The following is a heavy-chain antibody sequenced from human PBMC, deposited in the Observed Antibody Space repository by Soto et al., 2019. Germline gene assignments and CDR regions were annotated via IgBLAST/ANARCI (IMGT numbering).Heavy chain of an antibody. CDR2: INSDASHT. J-gene: IGHJ5*02. D-gene: IGHD2-2*01. Sequence: EVQLVESGGGLVQPGGSLRLSCAASGFTFSTYWMHWIRQVPGKGLEWVSRINSDASHTYYADSVKGRFTISRDNAKNTLHLEMNSLRAEDTAVYYSVRDVHCITTRCYGNWFDPWGQGTLVTVSS. CDR3: VRDVHCITTRCYGNWFDP. V-gene: IGHV3-74*01. CDR1: GFTFSTYW.